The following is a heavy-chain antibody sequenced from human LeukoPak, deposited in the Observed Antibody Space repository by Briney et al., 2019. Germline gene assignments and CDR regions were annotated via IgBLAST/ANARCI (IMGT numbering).Heavy chain of an antibody. Sequence: PGGSLRLSCSASGFNFGTHAMHWVRQAPGKGLEWVAMIWRGGNYKFYADSVKGRFPISRDDSRSDLSLQMDSLRVEDTALYHCVIDPPDSGWAFWSWGQGALVTVSS. CDR1: GFNFGTHA. V-gene: IGHV3-33*01. CDR3: VIDPPDSGWAFWS. J-gene: IGHJ5*02. D-gene: IGHD6-19*01. CDR2: IWRGGNYK.